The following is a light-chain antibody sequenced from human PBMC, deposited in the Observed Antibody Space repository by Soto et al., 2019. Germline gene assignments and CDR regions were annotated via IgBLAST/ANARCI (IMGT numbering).Light chain of an antibody. CDR3: QQRSSWPRT. Sequence: EIVMTQSPATLSVSPGERATLSCRASQSVSSNLAWYQQKPGQAPRLLIYGASTRATGVPARFSGSGSGTEFTLTISSVQSEDFAIYYCQQRSSWPRTFGQGTKVDIK. CDR2: GAS. CDR1: QSVSSN. V-gene: IGKV3-15*01. J-gene: IGKJ1*01.